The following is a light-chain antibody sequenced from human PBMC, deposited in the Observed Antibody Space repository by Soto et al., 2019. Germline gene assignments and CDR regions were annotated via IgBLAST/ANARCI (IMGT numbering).Light chain of an antibody. V-gene: IGKV3-20*01. CDR3: QQYGSSPST. CDR2: AAS. CDR1: QSVSSSY. Sequence: EIVLTQSPGTLSLSPGERATLSCRASQSVSSSYLAWYRQKPGQPPRLLIYAASSRATGIPDRFSGSGSGTDFALTISSLEPEDFAVYYCQQYGSSPSTFGQGTRLDIK. J-gene: IGKJ5*01.